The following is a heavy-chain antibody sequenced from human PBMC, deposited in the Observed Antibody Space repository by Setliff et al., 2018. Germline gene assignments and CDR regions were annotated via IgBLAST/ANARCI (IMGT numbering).Heavy chain of an antibody. J-gene: IGHJ4*02. Sequence: SCVASGFTFSKYAMTWVRQAPGRGLEWVSSINENDRKTHYADSVQGRFTISRDDSKNTLFLQMNGLRAEDTAVYYCARQYLAGGWGQGTLVTVSS. CDR2: INENDRKT. CDR1: GFTFSKYA. V-gene: IGHV3-23*01. D-gene: IGHD3-10*01. CDR3: ARQYLAGG.